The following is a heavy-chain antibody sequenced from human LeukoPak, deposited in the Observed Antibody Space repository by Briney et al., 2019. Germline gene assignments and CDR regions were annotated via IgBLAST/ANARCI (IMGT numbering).Heavy chain of an antibody. CDR3: AREFCSSTSCYYGMDV. J-gene: IGHJ6*02. Sequence: ASVKVSCKASGYTFTGYYMHWVRQAPGQGLEWMGWINPNSGGTNYAQKFQGRVTMTRDTSISTAYMGLSRLRSDDTAVYYCAREFCSSTSCYYGMDVWGQGTTVTVSS. CDR1: GYTFTGYY. CDR2: INPNSGGT. D-gene: IGHD2-2*01. V-gene: IGHV1-2*02.